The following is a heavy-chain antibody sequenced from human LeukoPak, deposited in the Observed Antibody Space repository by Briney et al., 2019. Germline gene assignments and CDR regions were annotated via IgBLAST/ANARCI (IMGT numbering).Heavy chain of an antibody. CDR3: ARSLYYYDSSGYYGGFRYFDY. CDR1: GGSFSGYY. V-gene: IGHV4-34*01. J-gene: IGHJ4*02. Sequence: SSETLSLTCAVYGGSFSGYYWSWIRQPPGKGLEWIGEINHSGSTYYNPSLKSRVTISVDTSKNQFSLKLSSVTAADTAVYYCARSLYYYDSSGYYGGFRYFDYWGQGTLVTVSS. CDR2: INHSGST. D-gene: IGHD3-22*01.